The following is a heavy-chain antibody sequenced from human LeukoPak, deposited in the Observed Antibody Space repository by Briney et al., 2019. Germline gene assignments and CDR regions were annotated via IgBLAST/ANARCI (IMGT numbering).Heavy chain of an antibody. J-gene: IGHJ5*02. CDR1: GFTFGDYA. Sequence: GSLRLSCTASGFTFGDYARSWVRQAPGKGLEWVGFIRSKAYGGTTEYAASVKGRFTISRDDSKSIAYLQMNSLKTEDTAVYYCTSIDYLHVGLDWFDPWGQGTLVTVSS. V-gene: IGHV3-49*04. CDR2: IRSKAYGGTT. CDR3: TSIDYLHVGLDWFDP. D-gene: IGHD1-26*01.